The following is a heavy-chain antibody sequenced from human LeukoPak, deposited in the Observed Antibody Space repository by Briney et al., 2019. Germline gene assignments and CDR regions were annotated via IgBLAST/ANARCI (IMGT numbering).Heavy chain of an antibody. Sequence: PGGSLRLSCAASGFTFSSYATSWVRQAPGKGLEWVSAISGSGGSTYYADSVKGRFTISRDNSKNTLYLQMNSLRAVDTALYYCARISYGDYGDAFDIWGQGTMVTVSS. CDR3: ARISYGDYGDAFDI. CDR1: GFTFSSYA. V-gene: IGHV3-23*01. CDR2: ISGSGGST. D-gene: IGHD4-17*01. J-gene: IGHJ3*02.